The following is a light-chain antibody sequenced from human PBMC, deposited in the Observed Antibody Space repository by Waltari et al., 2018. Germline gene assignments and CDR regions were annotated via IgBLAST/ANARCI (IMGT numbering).Light chain of an antibody. CDR3: SSYTSSSIPYV. J-gene: IGLJ1*01. Sequence: QSALTQAASVSGSPGQSITISCTGTSSDVGGYNHVSWYQHHPGKAPKPIISEVSNRPAGVSYRFAGSKSGNTASLTISGLQAEDDADYYCSSYTSSSIPYVFGTGTKVTVL. V-gene: IGLV2-14*01. CDR2: EVS. CDR1: SSDVGGYNH.